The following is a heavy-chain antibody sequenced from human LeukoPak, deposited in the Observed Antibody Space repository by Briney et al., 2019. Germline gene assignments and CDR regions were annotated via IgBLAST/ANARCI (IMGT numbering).Heavy chain of an antibody. J-gene: IGHJ6*02. D-gene: IGHD3-22*01. CDR3: RGIEVITTSYYYGVDV. V-gene: IGHV4-39*01. CDR2: IYYNGNT. Sequence: SETLSLTCTVSGGSISSSLYYWGWIRQPPGKGLEWIGSIYYNGNTYYDPSLKRRVTISVDTSKKQFSLKLSSVTAADTAVYYCRGIEVITTSYYYGVDVWGQGTTVTVSS. CDR1: GGSISSSLYY.